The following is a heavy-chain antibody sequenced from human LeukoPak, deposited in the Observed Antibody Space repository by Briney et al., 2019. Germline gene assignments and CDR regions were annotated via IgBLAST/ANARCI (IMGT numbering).Heavy chain of an antibody. CDR3: ARDELLWFGELLPIDY. V-gene: IGHV1-18*01. CDR1: RYTFTSYG. J-gene: IGHJ4*02. Sequence: ASVKVSCKASRYTFTSYGISWVRQAPGQGLEWMGWISAYNGNTNYAQKLQGRVTMTTDTSTSTAYLELRSRRSDDTAVYYCARDELLWFGELLPIDYWGQGTLVTVSS. D-gene: IGHD3-10*01. CDR2: ISAYNGNT.